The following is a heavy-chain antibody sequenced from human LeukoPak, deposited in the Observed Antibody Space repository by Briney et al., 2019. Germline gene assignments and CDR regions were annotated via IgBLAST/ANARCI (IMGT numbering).Heavy chain of an antibody. CDR3: ANQPYQYVSGSPSWLDP. CDR2: IGGSSGKI. D-gene: IGHD3-10*01. V-gene: IGHV3-23*01. J-gene: IGHJ5*02. CDR1: GFTFSSYA. Sequence: GGSLRLSCAASGFTFSSYAMTWVRQAPGKGLEWVSGIGGSSGKIFYADSVKGRFTISRDNSKNTLYLQMNTLRAEDTAIYFCANQPYQYVSGSPSWLDPGGKGTLVTVST.